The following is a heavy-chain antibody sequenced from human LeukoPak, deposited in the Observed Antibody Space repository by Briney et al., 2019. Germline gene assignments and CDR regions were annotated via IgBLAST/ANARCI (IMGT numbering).Heavy chain of an antibody. CDR1: GYTFTGYY. J-gene: IGHJ4*02. V-gene: IGHV1-2*02. Sequence: ASVKVSCTASGYTFTGYYMHWVRQAPGQGLEWMGWINPHNGDTNYAQKFQGRVTMTRDTSITTAYMELSSLKSDDTAVYYCATVRDIVVGGGPYYFDYWGQGTLVTVSS. D-gene: IGHD2-15*01. CDR2: INPHNGDT. CDR3: ATVRDIVVGGGPYYFDY.